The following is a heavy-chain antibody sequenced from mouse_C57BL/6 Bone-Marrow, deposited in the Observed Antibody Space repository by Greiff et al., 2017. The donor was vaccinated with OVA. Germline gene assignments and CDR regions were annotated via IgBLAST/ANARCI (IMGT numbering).Heavy chain of an antibody. CDR2: INYDGSST. Sequence: EVKVEESEGGLVQPGSSMKLSCTASGFTFSDYYMAWVRQVPEKGLEWVANINYDGSSTYYLDSLKSRFIISRDNAKNILYLQMSSLKSEDTATYYCAREGDLGSSYVDWYFDVWGTGTTVTVAS. J-gene: IGHJ1*03. CDR3: AREGDLGSSYVDWYFDV. CDR1: GFTFSDYY. D-gene: IGHD1-1*01. V-gene: IGHV5-16*01.